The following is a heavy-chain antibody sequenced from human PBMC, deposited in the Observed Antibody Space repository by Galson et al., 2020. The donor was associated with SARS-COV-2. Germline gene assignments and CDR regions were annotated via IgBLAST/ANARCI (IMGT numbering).Heavy chain of an antibody. CDR1: GCSISSATYS. D-gene: IGHD4-17*01. CDR3: ARGRDYNDCVGRVPFTYMDV. V-gene: IGHV4-30-4*07. Sequence: SETLSLTCAVSGCSISSATYSWSWIRRPPGKGLEWPGCIHYNTRTYFNPSLKSLITVSLDRTKNHVSLLVTAVTAADAAVYFCARGRDYNDCVGRVPFTYMDVWGQGITVAVSS. CDR2: IHYNTRT. J-gene: IGHJ6*03.